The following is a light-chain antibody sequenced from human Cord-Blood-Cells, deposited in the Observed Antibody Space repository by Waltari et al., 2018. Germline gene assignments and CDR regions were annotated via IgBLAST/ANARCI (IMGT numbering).Light chain of an antibody. CDR1: QSISSY. CDR3: QQSYSTPLT. J-gene: IGKJ4*01. Sequence: DIQMTQSPSSLAASVGDRGTITCRANQSISSYLNWYQQKPGKAPKLLIYAASSLQSGVPSRFSGSGSGTDFTLTISRLQPEDFATYYCQQSYSTPLTFGGGTKVEIK. V-gene: IGKV1-39*01. CDR2: AAS.